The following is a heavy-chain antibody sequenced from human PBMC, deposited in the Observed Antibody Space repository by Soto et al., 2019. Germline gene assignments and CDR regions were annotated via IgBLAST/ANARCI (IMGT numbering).Heavy chain of an antibody. V-gene: IGHV4-34*01. CDR3: ARSPYMDV. Sequence: QVQLQQWGAGLLKPSETLSLTCAVYGRSFSGYYWSWIRQSPGKGLEWIGEINHSGSTNYNPSLKSRVTTLIDAPKNQFSLKMSSVTAADTAVYYCARSPYMDVWGKGTTVIVSS. CDR2: INHSGST. J-gene: IGHJ6*03. CDR1: GRSFSGYY.